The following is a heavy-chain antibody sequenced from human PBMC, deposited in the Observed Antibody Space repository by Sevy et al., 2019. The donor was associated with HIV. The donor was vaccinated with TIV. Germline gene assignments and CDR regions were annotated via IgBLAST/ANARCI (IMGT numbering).Heavy chain of an antibody. CDR1: GTSISVYF. D-gene: IGHD3-22*01. Sequence: SETPSLTCTVSGTSISVYFWSWIRQAPGKGLEWIGYIHDSGNTNYNPSLKGRVTMSVNTSKNQFSLKLTSVTAADTAVYFCARDHFYDSSGYWNDALDIWGQGTTVTVSS. J-gene: IGHJ3*02. CDR3: ARDHFYDSSGYWNDALDI. V-gene: IGHV4-59*01. CDR2: IHDSGNT.